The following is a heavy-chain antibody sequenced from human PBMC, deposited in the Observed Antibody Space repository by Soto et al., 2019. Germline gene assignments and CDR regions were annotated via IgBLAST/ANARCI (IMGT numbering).Heavy chain of an antibody. CDR3: ASGLGNWNFEGPDY. CDR1: GFTFSSYE. J-gene: IGHJ4*02. D-gene: IGHD1-7*01. Sequence: PGGSLRLSCAASGFTFSSYEMNWVRQAPGKGLEWVSYISSSGSTIYYADSVKGRFTISRDNAKNSLYLQMNSLRAEDTAVYYCASGLGNWNFEGPDYWGQGTLVTVSS. V-gene: IGHV3-48*03. CDR2: ISSSGSTI.